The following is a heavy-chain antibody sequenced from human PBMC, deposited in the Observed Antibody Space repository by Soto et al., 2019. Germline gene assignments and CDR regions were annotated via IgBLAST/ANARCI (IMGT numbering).Heavy chain of an antibody. CDR1: GGTFSSYA. CDR2: IIPIFGTA. Sequence: QVQLVQSGAEVKKPGSSVKVSCKASGGTFSSYAISWVQQAPGQGLEWMGGIIPIFGTANYAQKFQGRVTITADESTSTAYMELSSLRSEDTAVYYCARDRGYSYGWARKEFDYWGQGTLVTVSS. V-gene: IGHV1-69*01. D-gene: IGHD5-18*01. J-gene: IGHJ4*02. CDR3: ARDRGYSYGWARKEFDY.